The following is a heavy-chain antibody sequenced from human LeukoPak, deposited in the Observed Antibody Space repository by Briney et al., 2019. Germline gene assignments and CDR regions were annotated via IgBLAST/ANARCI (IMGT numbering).Heavy chain of an antibody. Sequence: PGGSLRLSCAASGFTFSSYAMSWVRLAPGKGLAWVSTIDYSAKTTYYADSVKGRFTISRDNSKNTLYLQLTSLRVEDAAIYYCAKVATWTYFDSWGQGTLVTVSS. CDR2: IDYSAKTT. J-gene: IGHJ4*02. CDR3: AKVATWTYFDS. V-gene: IGHV3-23*01. D-gene: IGHD3/OR15-3a*01. CDR1: GFTFSSYA.